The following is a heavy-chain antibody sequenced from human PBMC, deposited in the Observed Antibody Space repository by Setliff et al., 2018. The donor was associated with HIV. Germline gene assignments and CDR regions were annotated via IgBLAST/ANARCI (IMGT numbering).Heavy chain of an antibody. D-gene: IGHD3-10*01. CDR3: ARGGTRGDYYYYMDV. Sequence: GASVKVSCKASGYTITTYGIIWVRQAPGQGLEWMGWISAYNGNTNYAQKLQGRVTMTTDTSTTTAYMELRSLRSDDTAVCYCARGGTRGDYYYYMDVWGKGTTVTVSS. CDR2: ISAYNGNT. J-gene: IGHJ6*03. CDR1: GYTITTYG. V-gene: IGHV1-18*01.